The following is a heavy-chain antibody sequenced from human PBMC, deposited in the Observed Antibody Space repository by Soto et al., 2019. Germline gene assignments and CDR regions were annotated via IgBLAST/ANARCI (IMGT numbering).Heavy chain of an antibody. J-gene: IGHJ4*02. CDR2: ISVTGDTI. V-gene: IGHV3-48*03. CDR1: GFSFTNFE. D-gene: IGHD3-22*01. CDR3: ARENYDTSGYFLDY. Sequence: GGSLRLSCAASGFSFTNFEMSWVRQAPGNGLEWISFISVTGDTISYTDSVKGRFTISRDNAKNSVYLQMNRLRAEDTAVYYCARENYDTSGYFLDYWGQGTLVTVSS.